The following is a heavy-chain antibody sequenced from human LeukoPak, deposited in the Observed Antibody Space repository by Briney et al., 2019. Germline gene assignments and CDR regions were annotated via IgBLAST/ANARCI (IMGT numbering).Heavy chain of an antibody. D-gene: IGHD3-10*01. CDR1: GGPFSGYY. J-gene: IGHJ4*02. Sequence: PSETLSLTCAVYGGPFSGYYWSWIRQPPGKGLEWIGEINHGGSTNYNPSLKSRVTISVDTSKNQFSLKLSSVTAADTAVYYCARGGYYGSGSYNYWGQGTLVTVSS. CDR3: ARGGYYGSGSYNY. V-gene: IGHV4-34*01. CDR2: INHGGST.